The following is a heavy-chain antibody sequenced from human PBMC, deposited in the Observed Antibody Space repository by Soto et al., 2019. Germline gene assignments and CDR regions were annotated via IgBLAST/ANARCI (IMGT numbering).Heavy chain of an antibody. Sequence: ASVKVSCKASGGTFSSYAISWVRQAPGQGLEWMGGIIPIFGTANYAQKFQGRVTITADESTSTAYMELSSLRSEDTAVYYCARGVGATLGPGKYYYYYGMDVWGQGTTVTVSS. V-gene: IGHV1-69*13. CDR2: IIPIFGTA. J-gene: IGHJ6*02. CDR1: GGTFSSYA. CDR3: ARGVGATLGPGKYYYYYGMDV. D-gene: IGHD1-26*01.